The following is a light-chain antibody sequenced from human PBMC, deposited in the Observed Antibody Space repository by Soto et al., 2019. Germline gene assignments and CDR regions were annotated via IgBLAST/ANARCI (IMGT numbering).Light chain of an antibody. CDR1: QSVSSSY. Sequence: EIVLTQSPGTLSLSPGERATLSCRASQSVSSSYLAWYQQKPGQAPRLLSYGASSRATGIPDRFSGSGSGTDFTLPISRLEPEDFAVYYCQQYGSSPITVGQGTRLEIK. V-gene: IGKV3-20*01. CDR2: GAS. CDR3: QQYGSSPIT. J-gene: IGKJ5*01.